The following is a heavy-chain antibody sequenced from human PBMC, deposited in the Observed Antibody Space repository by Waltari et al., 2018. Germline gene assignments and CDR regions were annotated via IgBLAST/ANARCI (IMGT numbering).Heavy chain of an antibody. CDR1: GGSISSSSYY. D-gene: IGHD4-17*01. V-gene: IGHV4-39*01. CDR2: SYYRGGT. J-gene: IGHJ4*02. Sequence: QLQLQESGPGLVKPSETLSLTRTVSGGSISSSSYYLGWVRQPPGKGLEWIGSSYYRGGTYYNPALKIRGTITGDTSKNQFSLKRSSVTATDTAVYCCARRTVNGYFDYWGQGALVTVSS. CDR3: ARRTVNGYFDY.